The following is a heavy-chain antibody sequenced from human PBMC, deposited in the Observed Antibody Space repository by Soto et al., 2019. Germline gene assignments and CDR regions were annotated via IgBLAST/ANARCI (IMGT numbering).Heavy chain of an antibody. V-gene: IGHV3-23*01. CDR1: GFTFSSYA. CDR3: AKDSSGWYVGRLGP. D-gene: IGHD6-19*01. J-gene: IGHJ5*02. CDR2: ISGSGGST. Sequence: EVQLLESGGGLVQPGGSLRLSCAASGFTFSSYAMSWVRRAPGKGLEWVSAISGSGGSTYYADSVKGRFTISRDNSKNSLYLQMNSLRAEDTAVYYCAKDSSGWYVGRLGPWGQGTLVTVSS.